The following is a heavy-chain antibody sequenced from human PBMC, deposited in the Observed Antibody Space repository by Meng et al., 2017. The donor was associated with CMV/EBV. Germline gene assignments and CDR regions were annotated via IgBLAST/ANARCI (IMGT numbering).Heavy chain of an antibody. CDR2: IQVIGHT. CDR1: GASIKNYN. CDR3: AGSRPGGGACDY. J-gene: IGHJ4*02. V-gene: IGHV4-4*07. D-gene: IGHD3-16*01. Sequence: QVRDQQAGPGLVKPSGTLSINCDFSGASIKNYNWNWVQHPDGQGLEWIGLIQVIGHTVYNPSLKSRVTVSLDASKSQFSLTLNSVTAADTATYYCAGSRPGGGACDYWGQGILVTVSS.